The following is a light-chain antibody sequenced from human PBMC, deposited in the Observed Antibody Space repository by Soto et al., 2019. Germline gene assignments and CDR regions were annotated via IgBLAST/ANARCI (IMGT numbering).Light chain of an antibody. V-gene: IGKV3-20*01. CDR1: QSVSRR. CDR3: QQYGGSPRT. Sequence: PGGRATLSCRASQSVSRRLAWYQHRPGQSPRLLISGASMRASGVPDRFSGSGSGTDFTLTISRLEPEDFAVYYCQQYGGSPRTFGQGTKVDIK. J-gene: IGKJ1*01. CDR2: GAS.